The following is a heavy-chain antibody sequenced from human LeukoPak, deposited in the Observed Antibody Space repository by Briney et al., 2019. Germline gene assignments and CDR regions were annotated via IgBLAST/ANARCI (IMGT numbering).Heavy chain of an antibody. D-gene: IGHD5-12*01. CDR2: MNPNSGNT. CDR3: ARGPHSGYDYGYYYYYMDV. J-gene: IGHJ6*03. V-gene: IGHV1-8*01. CDR1: GYTFTSYD. Sequence: ASVKVSCKASGYTFTSYDINWVRQATGQGLEWMGWMNPNSGNTGYAQKFRGRVTMTRNTSISTAYMELSSLRPEDTAVYYCARGPHSGYDYGYYYYYMDVWGKGTTVTVSS.